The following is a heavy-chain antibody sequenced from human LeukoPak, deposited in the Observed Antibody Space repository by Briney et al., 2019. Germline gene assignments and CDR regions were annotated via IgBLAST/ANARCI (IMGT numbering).Heavy chain of an antibody. Sequence: SETLSLTCTVSGGAISTYYWSWVRQPPGKGLEWIGYIQNSVTSYTDNPSLQSRVTISVDTSKNQFSLRVTSVTAADTAVYYCVRSPQLDPWGQGTLVTVSS. CDR1: GGAISTYY. V-gene: IGHV4-59*01. CDR2: IQNSVTSY. CDR3: VRSPQLDP. J-gene: IGHJ5*02.